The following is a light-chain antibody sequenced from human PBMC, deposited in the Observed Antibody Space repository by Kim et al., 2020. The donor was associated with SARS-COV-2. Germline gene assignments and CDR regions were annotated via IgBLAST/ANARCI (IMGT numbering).Light chain of an antibody. CDR1: SGHSSYA. CDR2: LNSDGSH. V-gene: IGLV4-69*01. Sequence: ASVQLTCTPSSGHSSYAIAWHQQQPGKGHRYLMKLNSDGSHSKGDGIPDRFSGSSSGAERYLTISSLQSEDEADYYCQTWGTGIGVFGGGTQLTVL. CDR3: QTWGTGIGV. J-gene: IGLJ3*02.